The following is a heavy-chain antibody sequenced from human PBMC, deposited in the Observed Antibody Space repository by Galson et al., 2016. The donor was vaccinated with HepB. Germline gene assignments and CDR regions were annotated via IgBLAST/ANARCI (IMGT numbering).Heavy chain of an antibody. CDR2: IDWDNNE. CDR3: ARTPRYGRGDGCDVFYI. J-gene: IGHJ3*02. V-gene: IGHV2-70*11. CDR1: GFSLRTNGMC. D-gene: IGHD2-15*01. Sequence: PALVKPPQTLTLTCTFSGFSLRTNGMCVSWIRQPPGKALEWLARIDWDNNEYRSPSLRTRLTISKDTSKNQVVLTMTNLDPEDTATYYCARTPRYGRGDGCDVFYIWGQGTMVTVSS.